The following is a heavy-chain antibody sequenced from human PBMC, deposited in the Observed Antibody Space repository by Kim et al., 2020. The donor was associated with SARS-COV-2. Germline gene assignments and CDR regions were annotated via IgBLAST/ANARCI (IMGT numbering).Heavy chain of an antibody. V-gene: IGHV1-46*01. CDR3: ARGARSSSWYTNGWFDP. J-gene: IGHJ5*02. D-gene: IGHD6-13*01. Sequence: FQGRVTMTRDTSTSTVYMGLSSLRSEDTAVYYCARGARSSSWYTNGWFDPWGQGTLVTVSS.